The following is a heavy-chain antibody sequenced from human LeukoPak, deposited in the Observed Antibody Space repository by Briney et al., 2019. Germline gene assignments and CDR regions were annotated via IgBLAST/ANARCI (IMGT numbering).Heavy chain of an antibody. D-gene: IGHD3-22*01. CDR1: GFTVSSNH. J-gene: IGHJ4*02. Sequence: QAGGSLRLSCAASGFTVSSNHMSWVRQAPGKGLEWVSLIYSGDSTYYADSVKGRFTVSRDNAKNSLYLQMNSLRAEDTAVYYCTTSSGYLNYWGQGTLVTVSS. V-gene: IGHV3-53*01. CDR3: TTSSGYLNY. CDR2: IYSGDST.